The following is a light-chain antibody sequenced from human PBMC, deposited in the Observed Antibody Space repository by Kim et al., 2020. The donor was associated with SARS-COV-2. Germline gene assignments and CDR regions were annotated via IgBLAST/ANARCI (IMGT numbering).Light chain of an antibody. Sequence: SPGERATPSCRASPSVSKTYFASFQRKHGQAPRRLFYGAYSRATGIPDRFSGSGSGTDFTLTISRLEPEDFAVYYCQHYGSSSPTFGGGTTMDIK. CDR1: PSVSKTY. J-gene: IGKJ4*01. V-gene: IGKV3-20*01. CDR3: QHYGSSSPT. CDR2: GAY.